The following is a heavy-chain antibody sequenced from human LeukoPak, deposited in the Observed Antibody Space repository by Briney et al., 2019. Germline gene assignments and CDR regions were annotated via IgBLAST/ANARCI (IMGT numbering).Heavy chain of an antibody. Sequence: ASVKVSCKASGYTFTGYYMHWVRQAPGQGLEWMGIINPSGGSTSYAQKFQGRVTMTRDTSTSTVYMELSSLRSEDTAVYYCARDGETTVVTPRYFDYWGQGTLVTVSS. CDR3: ARDGETTVVTPRYFDY. J-gene: IGHJ4*02. CDR1: GYTFTGYY. V-gene: IGHV1-46*01. CDR2: INPSGGST. D-gene: IGHD4-23*01.